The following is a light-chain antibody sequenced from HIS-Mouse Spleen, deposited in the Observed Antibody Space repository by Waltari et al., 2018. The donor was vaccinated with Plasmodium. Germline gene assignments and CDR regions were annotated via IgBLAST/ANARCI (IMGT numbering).Light chain of an antibody. V-gene: IGLV2-11*01. CDR3: CSYAGSYTYV. CDR2: DVS. J-gene: IGLJ1*01. Sequence: QSALTQPRSVSGSPGQSVTISCTGTSSDVGGYNYVSWYQQHPGKAPKLMIYDVSKRPSGVPDLFSGSKSGNTASLTISGLPAEDEADYYCCSYAGSYTYVFGTGTKVTVL. CDR1: SSDVGGYNY.